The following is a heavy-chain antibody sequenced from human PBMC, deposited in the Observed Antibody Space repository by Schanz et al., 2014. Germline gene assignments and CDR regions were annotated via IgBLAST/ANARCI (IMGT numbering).Heavy chain of an antibody. V-gene: IGHV3-53*01. J-gene: IGHJ4*02. D-gene: IGHD1-26*01. Sequence: EVQLVESGGGLIQPGGSLRLSCAVSGFTVSSNYMSWVRQAPGKGLEWVSTVYMSAASTRYADSVKGRFIISRDNAKNSLSLQMDRLRDEDTAVYYCARRYSGRYCFDYWGQGTLVAVSS. CDR3: ARRYSGRYCFDY. CDR2: VYMSAAST. CDR1: GFTVSSNY.